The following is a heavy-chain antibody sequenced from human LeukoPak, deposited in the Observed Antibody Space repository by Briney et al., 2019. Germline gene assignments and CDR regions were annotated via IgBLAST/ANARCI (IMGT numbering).Heavy chain of an antibody. CDR2: ISGSGGST. CDR3: AREDYYSSSGYLINY. J-gene: IGHJ4*02. Sequence: GGSLRLSCAASGFTFSSYAMSWVRQAPGKGLEWVSAISGSGGSTYYADSVKGRFTISRDNAKNTLYLQMNSLRAEDTAVYYCAREDYYSSSGYLINYWGQGTLVTVSS. V-gene: IGHV3-23*01. D-gene: IGHD3-22*01. CDR1: GFTFSSYA.